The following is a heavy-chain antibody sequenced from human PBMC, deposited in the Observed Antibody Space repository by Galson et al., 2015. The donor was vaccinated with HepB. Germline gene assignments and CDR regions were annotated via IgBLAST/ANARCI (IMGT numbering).Heavy chain of an antibody. V-gene: IGHV1-46*01. CDR1: GYTFTSYY. CDR2: INPSGGST. CDR3: ARYDDGSGGFDY. J-gene: IGHJ4*02. Sequence: QSGAEVKKPGASVKVSCKASGYTFTSYYMHWVRQAPGQGLEWMGIINPSGGSTSYAQKFQGRVTMTKDTSTSTVNMELSSLRSEDTAVYYCARYDDGSGGFDYWGQGALVTDSS. D-gene: IGHD3-22*01.